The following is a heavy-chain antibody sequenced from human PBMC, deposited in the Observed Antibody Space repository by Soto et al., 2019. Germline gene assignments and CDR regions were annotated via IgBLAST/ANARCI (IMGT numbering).Heavy chain of an antibody. V-gene: IGHV3-7*04. CDR1: GFTFSNYW. CDR2: IALGGSEK. D-gene: IGHD4-4*01. Sequence: EVQLVESGGGLVQPGGSLRLSCAASGFTFSNYWMAWVRQAPGKELEWVASIALGGSEKYYVDSVKGRFTISRDNAQNSLFLQVSSLRAEDTAVYYCAREDHSTYNYWGQGTLVTVSS. J-gene: IGHJ4*02. CDR3: AREDHSTYNY.